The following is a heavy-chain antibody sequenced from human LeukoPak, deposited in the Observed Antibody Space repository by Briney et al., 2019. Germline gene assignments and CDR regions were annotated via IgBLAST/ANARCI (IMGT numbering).Heavy chain of an antibody. D-gene: IGHD5-12*01. J-gene: IGHJ4*02. V-gene: IGHV4-39*01. CDR3: ATWGVATNYFDY. Sequence: SETLSLTCTVSGGSISSSSYYWGWIRQPPGKGLEWIGSIYYSGSTYYNPSLKSRVTISVDTSKNEFSLKLSSVTAADTAVYYCATWGVATNYFDYWGQGTLVTVSS. CDR1: GGSISSSSYY. CDR2: IYYSGST.